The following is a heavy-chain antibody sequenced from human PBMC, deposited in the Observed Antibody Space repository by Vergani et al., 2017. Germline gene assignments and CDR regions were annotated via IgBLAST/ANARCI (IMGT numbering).Heavy chain of an antibody. Sequence: EVQLLESGGGLVQPGGSLRLSCAASGFTFSSYAMSWVRHAPGKGLQSVSAISGSGGSTYYADSVKGRFTISRDNSKNTLYLQMNSLRAEDTAVYYCAKPSSGQQLADFDYWGQGTLVTVSS. J-gene: IGHJ4*02. CDR2: ISGSGGST. V-gene: IGHV3-23*01. CDR3: AKPSSGQQLADFDY. CDR1: GFTFSSYA. D-gene: IGHD6-13*01.